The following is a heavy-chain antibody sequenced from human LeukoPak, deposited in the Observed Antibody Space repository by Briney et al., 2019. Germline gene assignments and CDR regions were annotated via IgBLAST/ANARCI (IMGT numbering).Heavy chain of an antibody. J-gene: IGHJ1*01. V-gene: IGHV3-23*01. CDR2: ISGSGGST. CDR3: AKDSYYDSSGSYQH. D-gene: IGHD3-22*01. CDR1: GFTFSSYA. Sequence: GGSLRLSCAASGFTFSSYAMSWVRQAPGKGLEWVSAISGSGGSTYYADSVKGRFTISRDNSKNTLYLQMNSLRAEDTAVYYCAKDSYYDSSGSYQHWGQGTLVTVSS.